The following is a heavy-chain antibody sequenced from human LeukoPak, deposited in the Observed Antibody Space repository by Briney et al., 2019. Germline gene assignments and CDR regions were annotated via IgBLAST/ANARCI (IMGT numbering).Heavy chain of an antibody. Sequence: ASVKVSCKVSGYTLTELSMHWVRQAPGKGLDWMGGFDPEDGETIYAQKFQGRVTMTEDTSTDTAYMELSSLRSEDTAVYYCATQREAKYYDILTGYPYNWFDPWGQGTLVTVSS. V-gene: IGHV1-24*01. CDR3: ATQREAKYYDILTGYPYNWFDP. CDR2: FDPEDGET. CDR1: GYTLTELS. J-gene: IGHJ5*02. D-gene: IGHD3-9*01.